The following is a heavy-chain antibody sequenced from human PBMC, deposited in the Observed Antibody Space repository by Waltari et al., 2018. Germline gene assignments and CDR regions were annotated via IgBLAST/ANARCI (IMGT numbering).Heavy chain of an antibody. D-gene: IGHD3-22*01. Sequence: QVHLAESGGGVVQPGRSLRLSCVTSGFTFSDYGMNWVRQTPGKGLGWVAMISYEGSNQYYAYSVKGRFTIARDNFKHTLYLQISSLTTNDTGVYYCAKGGLASTYYYSPMDVWGHGTSVTVSS. J-gene: IGHJ6*02. CDR2: ISYEGSNQ. V-gene: IGHV3-30*18. CDR3: AKGGLASTYYYSPMDV. CDR1: GFTFSDYG.